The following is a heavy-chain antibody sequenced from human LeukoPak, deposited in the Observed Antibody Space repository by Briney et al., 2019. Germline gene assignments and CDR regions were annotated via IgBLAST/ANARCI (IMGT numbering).Heavy chain of an antibody. J-gene: IGHJ3*02. CDR3: ARSLMTLSDAFDI. D-gene: IGHD2/OR15-2a*01. CDR2: IYYSGST. Sequence: PSETLSLTCTVSGGSISSSSYYWGWIRQPPGKGLERIGSIYYSGSTYYNPSLKSRVTISVDTSKNQFSLKLSSVTAADTAVYYCARSLMTLSDAFDIWGQGTMVTVSS. V-gene: IGHV4-39*01. CDR1: GGSISSSSYY.